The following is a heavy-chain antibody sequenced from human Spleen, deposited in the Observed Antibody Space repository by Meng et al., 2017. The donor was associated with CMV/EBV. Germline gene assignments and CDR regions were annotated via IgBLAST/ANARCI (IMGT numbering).Heavy chain of an antibody. CDR2: IKSKTDGGTT. V-gene: IGHV3-15*01. D-gene: IGHD3-22*01. Sequence: FTFSNAWMSWVRQAPGKGLEWVGRIKSKTDGGTTDYAAPVKGRFTISRDDSKNTLYLQMNSLKTEDTAVYYCTYYYDSSGYLQGGDYWGQGTLVTVSS. CDR1: FTFSNAW. J-gene: IGHJ4*02. CDR3: TYYYDSSGYLQGGDY.